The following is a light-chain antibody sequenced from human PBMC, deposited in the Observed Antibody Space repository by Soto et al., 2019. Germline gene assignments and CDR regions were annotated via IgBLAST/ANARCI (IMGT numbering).Light chain of an antibody. Sequence: EIVLTQFPGTLSLSPGESATLSCRASQSVSSSYLAWYQQTPGQAPRVLIYGASSRASGIPDRFSGSGSGTDFTLTISRLEPEDFAVYYCQQCGSSPLTFGGGTRVEIK. V-gene: IGKV3-20*01. J-gene: IGKJ4*01. CDR2: GAS. CDR1: QSVSSSY. CDR3: QQCGSSPLT.